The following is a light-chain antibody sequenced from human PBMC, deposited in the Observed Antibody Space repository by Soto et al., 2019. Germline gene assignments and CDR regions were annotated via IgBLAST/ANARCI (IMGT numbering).Light chain of an antibody. CDR2: EVS. V-gene: IGLV2-14*01. Sequence: QSVLTQPASASGSPGQSITISCTGTSSDVGGYNYVSWYQQHPGKAPKLMIYEVSNRPSGVSNRFSGSKSGNTASLTISGLQAEDEADYYCSSYTSSIYVFGTGTKVTVL. CDR1: SSDVGGYNY. CDR3: SSYTSSIYV. J-gene: IGLJ1*01.